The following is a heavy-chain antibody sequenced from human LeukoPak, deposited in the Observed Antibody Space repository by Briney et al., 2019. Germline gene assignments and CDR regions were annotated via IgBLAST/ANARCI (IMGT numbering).Heavy chain of an antibody. CDR1: GFTFDDYA. CDR3: AKDGYVYYYFDY. V-gene: IGHV3-43*02. J-gene: IGHJ4*02. D-gene: IGHD3-10*01. CDR2: ISGDGYST. Sequence: GGSLRLSCAASGFTFDDYAMHWVRQAPGKGLEWVSLISGDGYSTYYADSVKGRSTISRDNSKNSLYLQMNSLRSEDTALYYCAKDGYVYYYFDYWGQGTLVTVSS.